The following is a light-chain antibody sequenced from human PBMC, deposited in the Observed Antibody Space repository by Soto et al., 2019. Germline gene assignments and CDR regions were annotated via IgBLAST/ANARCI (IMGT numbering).Light chain of an antibody. J-gene: IGLJ2*01. CDR3: QSYDSSLSGLPDVV. CDR1: SSNIGAGYD. CDR2: GNS. Sequence: QAVVTQPPSVSGAPGQRVTISCTGSSSNIGAGYDVHWYQQLPGTAPKLLIYGNSNRPSGVPDRFSGSKSGTSASLAITGLQAEDEADYYCQSYDSSLSGLPDVVFGGGTQLTVL. V-gene: IGLV1-40*01.